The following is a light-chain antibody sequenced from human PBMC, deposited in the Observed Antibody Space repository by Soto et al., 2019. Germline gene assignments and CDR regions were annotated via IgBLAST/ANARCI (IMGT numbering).Light chain of an antibody. CDR2: AAS. J-gene: IGKJ1*01. CDR1: QGISSY. V-gene: IGKV1-9*01. CDR3: QQRNSYPPWT. Sequence: DIQLTQSPSFLSASVGDRVTITCRASQGISSYLAWYQQKPGKAPKLLIYAASTLQSGVPSRVSGSGSGTEVTLTISSLQPEEFASYDWQQRNSYPPWTFGQGTKVEIK.